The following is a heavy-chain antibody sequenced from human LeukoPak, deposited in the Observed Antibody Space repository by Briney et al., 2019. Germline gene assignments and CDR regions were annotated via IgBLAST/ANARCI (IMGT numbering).Heavy chain of an antibody. Sequence: GGSLRLSCAASGITFSDHYMSWIRQAPGKGLEWVAHISSSGSTIEYADSVKGRFAISRDNAKNSLYLQMISLSVEDTAVYYCAREVRYTSSWYVYYYFDYWGQETLVTVSS. J-gene: IGHJ4*02. CDR3: AREVRYTSSWYVYYYFDY. V-gene: IGHV3-11*01. D-gene: IGHD6-13*01. CDR1: GITFSDHY. CDR2: ISSSGSTI.